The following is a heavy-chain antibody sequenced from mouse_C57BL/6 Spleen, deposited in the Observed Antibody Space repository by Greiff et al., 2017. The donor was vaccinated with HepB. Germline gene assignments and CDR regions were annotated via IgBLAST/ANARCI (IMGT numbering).Heavy chain of an antibody. CDR2: IYPRSGNT. V-gene: IGHV1-81*01. Sequence: VKLQESGAELARPGASVKLSCKASGYTFTSYGISWVKQRTGQGLEWIGEIYPRSGNTYYNEKFKGKATLTADKSSSTAYMELRSLTSEDSAVYFCARCDGGYYFDYWGQGTTLTVSS. CDR1: GYTFTSYG. CDR3: ARCDGGYYFDY. J-gene: IGHJ2*01.